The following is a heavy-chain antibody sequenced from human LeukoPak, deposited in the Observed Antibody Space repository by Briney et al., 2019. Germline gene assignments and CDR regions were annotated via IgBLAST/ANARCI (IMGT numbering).Heavy chain of an antibody. J-gene: IGHJ4*02. D-gene: IGHD3-3*01. CDR3: ARGPRYYDFWSGYPRPATFDY. CDR2: INHSGST. CDR1: GGSFSGYY. V-gene: IGHV4-34*01. Sequence: SETLSLTCAVYGGSFSGYYWSWIRQPPGKGLEWIGEINHSGSTNYNPSLKSRVTISVDTSKNQFSLKLSSVTAADTAVYYCARGPRYYDFWSGYPRPATFDYWGQGTLVTVSS.